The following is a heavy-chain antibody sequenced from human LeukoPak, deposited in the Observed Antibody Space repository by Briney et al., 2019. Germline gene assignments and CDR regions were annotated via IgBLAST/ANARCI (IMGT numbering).Heavy chain of an antibody. CDR1: GSTFSSYW. CDR2: IKQDGSEK. CDR3: ARDLYYDFWSGYYQYYYGMDV. D-gene: IGHD3-3*01. V-gene: IGHV3-7*01. J-gene: IGHJ6*02. Sequence: AGSLRLSCAASGSTFSSYWMSWVRQAPGKGLEWVANIKQDGSEKYYVDSVKGRFTISRDNAKNSLYLQMNSLRAEDTAVYYCARDLYYDFWSGYYQYYYGMDVWGQGTTVTVSS.